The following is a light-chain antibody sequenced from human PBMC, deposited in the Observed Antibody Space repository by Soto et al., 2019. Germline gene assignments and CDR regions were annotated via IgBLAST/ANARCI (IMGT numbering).Light chain of an antibody. CDR1: SSDVGSYNF. CDR3: CSYAGSSTFV. Sequence: QSVLTQPASVSGSPGQSITIPCTGTSSDVGSYNFVSWYQQPPGKAPKLMIYEGTKRPSGVSYRFSGSKSGNTASLTISGLQAEDEADYYCCSYAGSSTFVFRTGTKVTVL. V-gene: IGLV2-23*03. J-gene: IGLJ1*01. CDR2: EGT.